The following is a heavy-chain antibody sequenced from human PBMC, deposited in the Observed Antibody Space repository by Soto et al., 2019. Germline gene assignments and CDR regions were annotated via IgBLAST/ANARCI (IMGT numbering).Heavy chain of an antibody. CDR2: ISGSGGST. CDR3: AKALVYNWLDP. Sequence: GGSLRLSCAASGFTFSSYAMSWVRQAPGKGLEWVSSISGSGGSTYYGESVKGRFTISRDNSKNTLYLQMNSLRGEDTAVYYCAKALVYNWLDPWGQGTLVTVSS. V-gene: IGHV3-23*01. CDR1: GFTFSSYA. J-gene: IGHJ5*02. D-gene: IGHD3-9*01.